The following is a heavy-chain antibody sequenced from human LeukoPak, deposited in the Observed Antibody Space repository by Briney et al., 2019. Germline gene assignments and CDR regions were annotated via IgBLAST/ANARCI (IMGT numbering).Heavy chain of an antibody. J-gene: IGHJ3*02. D-gene: IGHD3-9*01. CDR3: ARASSKQLAGYLPDGFDI. Sequence: GGSLRLSCAASGFTFSSYSMNWVRQAPGKGLEWVSSISSSGTYVYYADSVKGRFAISRDNAKNSLPLQMNSLRADDAAVYYCARASSKQLAGYLPDGFDIWGQGTMVTVSS. V-gene: IGHV3-21*01. CDR1: GFTFSSYS. CDR2: ISSSGTYV.